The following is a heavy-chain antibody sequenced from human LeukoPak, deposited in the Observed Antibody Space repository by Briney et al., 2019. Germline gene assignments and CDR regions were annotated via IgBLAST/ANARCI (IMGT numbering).Heavy chain of an antibody. CDR2: TYYRSQQWYS. CDR1: GDSVSSNGAA. V-gene: IGHV6-1*01. J-gene: IGHJ4*02. D-gene: IGHD3-3*01. Sequence: SQTLSLTCAISGDSVSSNGAAWDWIRQSPSRGLEWLGRTYYRSQQWYSDYAPSVKGRITINADTSQNQFSLHLNSVTPEDTAVYYCGRETDFGVVTNWGQGTLVAVSS. CDR3: GRETDFGVVTN.